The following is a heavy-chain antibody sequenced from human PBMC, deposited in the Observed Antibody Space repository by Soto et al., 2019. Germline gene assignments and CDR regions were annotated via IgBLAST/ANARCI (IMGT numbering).Heavy chain of an antibody. CDR3: ARGPQYGSGPLDY. V-gene: IGHV3-30-3*01. J-gene: IGHJ4*02. CDR1: GFTFSSYA. Sequence: QVQLVESGGGVVQPGRSLRLSCAASGFTFSSYAMHWVRQAPGKGLEWVAVISYDGSNKYYADSVKGRFTISRDNSKNTLYLQMNCLRAEDTAVYYCARGPQYGSGPLDYWGQGTLVTVSS. CDR2: ISYDGSNK. D-gene: IGHD3-10*01.